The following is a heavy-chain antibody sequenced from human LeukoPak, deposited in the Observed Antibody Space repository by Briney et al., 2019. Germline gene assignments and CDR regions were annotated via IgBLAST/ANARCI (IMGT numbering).Heavy chain of an antibody. CDR2: ISGSGGST. CDR1: GFTFSSYA. D-gene: IGHD1-26*01. V-gene: IGHV3-23*01. Sequence: GGSLRLSCAASGFTFSSYAMSWVRQAPGKGLEWVSAISGSGGSTHYADSVKGRFTISRDNSKNTLYLQMNSLRAEDTAVYYCAKDPWEGYDAFDIWGQGTMVTVSS. J-gene: IGHJ3*02. CDR3: AKDPWEGYDAFDI.